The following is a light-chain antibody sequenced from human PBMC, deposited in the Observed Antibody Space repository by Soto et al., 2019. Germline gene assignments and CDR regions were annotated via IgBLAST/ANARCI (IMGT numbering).Light chain of an antibody. CDR1: SSDVGGYNY. CDR3: GSYTSSSTHVV. CDR2: DVS. Sequence: QSALTQPASVSGSPGQSITISCTGTSSDVGGYNYVSWYQQHPGKAPKLMIYDVSNRPSGVSDRFSGSKSGNTASLTISGLQAEDEADYYCGSYTSSSTHVVFGGWTKLTVL. J-gene: IGLJ2*01. V-gene: IGLV2-14*01.